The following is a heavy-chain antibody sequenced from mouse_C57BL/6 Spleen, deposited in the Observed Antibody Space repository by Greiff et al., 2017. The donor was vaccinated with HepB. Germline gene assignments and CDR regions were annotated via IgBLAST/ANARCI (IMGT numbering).Heavy chain of an antibody. D-gene: IGHD3-1*01. V-gene: IGHV5-17*01. CDR3: ARGLSLFAY. CDR1: GFTFSDYG. CDR2: ISSGSSTI. J-gene: IGHJ3*01. Sequence: EVHLVESGGGLVKPGGSLKLSCAASGFTFSDYGMHWVRQAPEKGLEWVAYISSGSSTIYYADTVKGRFTISRDNAKNTLFLQMTSLRSEDTAMYYCARGLSLFAYWGQGTLVTVSA.